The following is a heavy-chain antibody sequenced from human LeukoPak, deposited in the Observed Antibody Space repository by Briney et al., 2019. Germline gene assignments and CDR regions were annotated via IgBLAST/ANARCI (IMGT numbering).Heavy chain of an antibody. V-gene: IGHV4-4*07. CDR1: GGSISSYY. CDR3: ARDGPDYDILTGYYHLYYYMDV. CDR2: IYTSGST. D-gene: IGHD3-9*01. J-gene: IGHJ6*03. Sequence: SETLSLTCTVSGGSISSYYWSWIRQPAGKGLEWIGRIYTSGSTNYNPSLKSRVTMSVDTSKNQFSLKLSSVTAADTAVYYCARDGPDYDILTGYYHLYYYMDVWGKGTTVTVSS.